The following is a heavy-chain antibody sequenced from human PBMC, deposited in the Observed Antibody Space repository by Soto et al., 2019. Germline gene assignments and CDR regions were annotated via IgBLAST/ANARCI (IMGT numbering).Heavy chain of an antibody. V-gene: IGHV3-33*01. CDR1: GFTFNTYG. CDR2: IWHDGSNK. J-gene: IGHJ6*02. Sequence: QVQLVESGGGVVQPGGSLRLSCTASGFTFNTYGMHWVSQAPGKGLEWVAIIWHDGSNKYYADSVKGRFTISRDNSKNTLYVQMNSLRAEDTAVHYWARADCTGAYCYSGRVNYGVDVWGQWTTVTVSS. CDR3: ARADCTGAYCYSGRVNYGVDV. D-gene: IGHD2-15*01.